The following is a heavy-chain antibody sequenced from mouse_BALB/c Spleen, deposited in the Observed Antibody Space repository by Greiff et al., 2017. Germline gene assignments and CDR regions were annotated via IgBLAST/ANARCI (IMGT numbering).Heavy chain of an antibody. CDR2: IDPANGNT. J-gene: IGHJ4*01. V-gene: IGHV14-3*02. CDR3: ARRVTTGNAMDY. Sequence: VQLQQSGAELVKPGASVKLSCTASGFNIKDTYMHWVKQRPEQGLEWIGRIDPANGNTKYDPKFQGKATITADTSSNTAYLQLSSLTSEDTAVYYCARRVTTGNAMDYWGQGTSVTVSS. CDR1: GFNIKDTY. D-gene: IGHD2-2*01.